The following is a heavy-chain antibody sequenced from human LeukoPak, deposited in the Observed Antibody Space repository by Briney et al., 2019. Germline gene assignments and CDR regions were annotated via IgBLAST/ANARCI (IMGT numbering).Heavy chain of an antibody. J-gene: IGHJ6*03. CDR3: ARDPYSGTYGDTYYYYMDV. CDR1: GFNFGNSW. CDR2: VKGDGREK. D-gene: IGHD1-26*01. V-gene: IGHV3-7*01. Sequence: QSGGSLRLSCAASGFNFGNSWMSWVRQAPGKGLEWVANVKGDGREKYYVDSVKGRFTISRDNARNSLYLQMNSLRAEDTAVYYCARDPYSGTYGDTYYYYMDVWGKGTTVTISS.